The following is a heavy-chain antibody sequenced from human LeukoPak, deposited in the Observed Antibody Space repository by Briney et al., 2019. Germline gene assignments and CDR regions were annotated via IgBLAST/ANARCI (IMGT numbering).Heavy chain of an antibody. Sequence: ASVKVSCKVSGNTLTELSLHWVRQAPGKGLEWMGGFDPGDAETIYAQKFQGRVTLTEDTSTDTAYMELSSLRSEDTAVYYCAGGGYYDILRYWGQGTLVIVSS. D-gene: IGHD3-9*01. CDR1: GNTLTELS. V-gene: IGHV1-24*01. J-gene: IGHJ4*02. CDR2: FDPGDAET. CDR3: AGGGYYDILRY.